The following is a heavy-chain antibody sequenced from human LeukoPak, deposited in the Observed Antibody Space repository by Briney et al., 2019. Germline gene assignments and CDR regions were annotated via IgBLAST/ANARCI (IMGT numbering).Heavy chain of an antibody. Sequence: PGGSLRLSCAASGFTFSDYYMSWIRQAPGKGLVWVSRINTDGSRITYADSVKGRFTISRDNSKNTLYLQMNSLRAEDTAVYYCAVGMTTVTTVDYWGQGTLVTVSS. CDR2: INTDGSRI. CDR1: GFTFSDYY. J-gene: IGHJ4*02. CDR3: AVGMTTVTTVDY. V-gene: IGHV3-74*01. D-gene: IGHD4-17*01.